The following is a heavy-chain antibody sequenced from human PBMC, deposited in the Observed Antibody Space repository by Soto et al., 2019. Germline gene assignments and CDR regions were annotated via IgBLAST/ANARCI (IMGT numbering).Heavy chain of an antibody. CDR2: IWYDGSNK. V-gene: IGHV3-33*01. CDR1: GFTFSSYG. CDR3: ARGYCSGGSCYSGGYMDV. D-gene: IGHD2-15*01. J-gene: IGHJ6*03. Sequence: QVQLVESGGGVVQPGRSLRLSCAASGFTFSSYGMHWVRQAPGKGLEWVAVIWYDGSNKYYADSVKGRFTISRDNSKNTVYLQMNSLRAEDTGVYYCARGYCSGGSCYSGGYMDVWGKGTTVTVSS.